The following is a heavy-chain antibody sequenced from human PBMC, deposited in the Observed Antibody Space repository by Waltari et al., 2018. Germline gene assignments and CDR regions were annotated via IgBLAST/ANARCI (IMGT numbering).Heavy chain of an antibody. CDR1: GDSISSGSYH. Sequence: QLQLQESGPGLVKPSQTLSLTCTVSGDSISSGSYHWIWIRQHAGKGLEWIGRIYTRGSTNYNPSLKSRVTISIDTSRNHFSLKLSSVTAADTAVYYCARDLSPPNWFDPWGQGTLVTVSS. CDR2: IYTRGST. CDR3: ARDLSPPNWFDP. J-gene: IGHJ5*02. V-gene: IGHV4-61*02. D-gene: IGHD3-3*02.